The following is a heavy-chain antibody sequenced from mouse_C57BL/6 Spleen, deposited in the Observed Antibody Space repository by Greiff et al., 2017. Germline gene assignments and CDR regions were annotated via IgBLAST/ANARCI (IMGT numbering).Heavy chain of an antibody. J-gene: IGHJ3*01. CDR2: IDPETGGT. CDR3: TNWDWFAY. CDR1: GYTFTDYE. V-gene: IGHV1-15*01. Sequence: VKLQQSGAELVRPGASVTLSCKASGYTFTDYEIHWVKQTPVHGLEWIGAIDPETGGTAYNQKFKGKAILTADKSSSTASMELRSLTSEDSAVYYCTNWDWFAYWGQGTLVTVSA. D-gene: IGHD4-1*01.